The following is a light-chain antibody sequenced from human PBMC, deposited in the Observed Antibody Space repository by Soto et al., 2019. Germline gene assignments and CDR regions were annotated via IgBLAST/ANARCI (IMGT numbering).Light chain of an antibody. CDR2: DVT. J-gene: IGLJ1*01. V-gene: IGLV2-11*01. CDR3: CSYVSTYTYV. Sequence: QSALTQPRSVSGSPGQSVTISCTGTVSDVGGYNYVSWYQQHPGKAPKLMIFDVTTRPSGVPDRFSGSKSGNTASLTISGLQAEDEADYYCCSYVSTYTYVFGTGTKVTVL. CDR1: VSDVGGYNY.